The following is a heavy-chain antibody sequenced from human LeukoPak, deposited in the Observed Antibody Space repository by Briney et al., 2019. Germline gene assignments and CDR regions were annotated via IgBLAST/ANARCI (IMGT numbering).Heavy chain of an antibody. CDR3: ARLTWITDY. D-gene: IGHD5-12*01. V-gene: IGHV4-39*01. CDR1: GGSISSSSSF. Sequence: SETLSLTCTVSGGSISSSSSFWGWIRQPPGTGLEWIGHIKNGGSPNYNPPLKSRVTISLDTSKNQFSLTVSSVNAADTAVYYCARLTWITDYWGQGTLVTVSS. J-gene: IGHJ4*02. CDR2: IKNGGSP.